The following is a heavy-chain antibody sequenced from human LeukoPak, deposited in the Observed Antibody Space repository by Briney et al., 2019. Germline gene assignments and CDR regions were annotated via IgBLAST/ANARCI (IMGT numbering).Heavy chain of an antibody. Sequence: ASVKVSCKATGDNVTSYDIGWVRQAPGQWLEWMGCSSAYNGNTNYAQKLQGRVTMTTDTSTSTAYMELSSLRSEDTAVYYCARGRRSYSSGWYVYFDYWGQGTLVTVSS. CDR3: ARGRRSYSSGWYVYFDY. CDR2: SSAYNGNT. V-gene: IGHV1-18*01. D-gene: IGHD6-19*01. J-gene: IGHJ4*02. CDR1: GDNVTSYD.